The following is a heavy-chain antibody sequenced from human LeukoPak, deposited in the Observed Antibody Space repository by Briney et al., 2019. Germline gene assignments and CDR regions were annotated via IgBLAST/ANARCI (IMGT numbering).Heavy chain of an antibody. V-gene: IGHV4-34*01. CDR3: ARALYYYDSSGYYYTGARYNWFDP. D-gene: IGHD3-22*01. CDR2: INHSGST. CDR1: GGSFSGYY. J-gene: IGHJ5*02. Sequence: SETLSLTCAVYGGSFSGYYWSWIRQPPGKGLEWIGEINHSGSTNYNPSLKGRVTISVDTSKNQFSLKLSSVTAADTAVYYCARALYYYDSSGYYYTGARYNWFDPWGQGTLVTVSS.